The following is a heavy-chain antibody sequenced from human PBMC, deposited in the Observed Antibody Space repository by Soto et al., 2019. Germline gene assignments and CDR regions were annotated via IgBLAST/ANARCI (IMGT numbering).Heavy chain of an antibody. V-gene: IGHV3-30*10. CDR2: ISYDGSNK. Sequence: QVRLVESGGGVVQPGRSLRLSCVASGFTFSSYGFHWVRQAPGKGLEWMSVISYDGSNKYYTDSVKGRFTISRDNSKNTLYLQMNSLRPEDTAVYYCAKTRGYSYNYGLVVWGQGTAVSVSS. CDR3: AKTRGYSYNYGLVV. D-gene: IGHD5-18*01. J-gene: IGHJ6*02. CDR1: GFTFSSYG.